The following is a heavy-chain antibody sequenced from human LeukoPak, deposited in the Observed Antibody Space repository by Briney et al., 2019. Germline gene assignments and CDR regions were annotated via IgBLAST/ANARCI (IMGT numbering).Heavy chain of an antibody. CDR1: GGSISSYY. Sequence: SETLSLTCTVSGGSISSYYWSWIRQPPGKGLEWIGEINHSGSTNYNPSLKSRVTISVDTSKNQFSLKLSSVTAADTAVYYCGGWDYWGQGTLVTVSS. D-gene: IGHD6-19*01. J-gene: IGHJ4*02. CDR3: GGWDY. V-gene: IGHV4-34*01. CDR2: INHSGST.